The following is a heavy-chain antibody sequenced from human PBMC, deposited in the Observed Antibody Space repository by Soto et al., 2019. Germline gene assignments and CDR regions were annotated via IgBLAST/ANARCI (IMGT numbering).Heavy chain of an antibody. CDR2: ISWNSGSI. CDR3: AKAGGDCSGGSCYAGYYYYMDV. D-gene: IGHD2-15*01. J-gene: IGHJ6*03. CDR1: GFTFDDYA. Sequence: DVQLVESGGGLVQPGRSLRLSCAASGFTFDDYAMHWVRQAPGKGLEWVSGISWNSGSIGYADSVKGRFTISRDNAKNSLYLQMNSLRAEDTALYYCAKAGGDCSGGSCYAGYYYYMDVWGKGTTVTVSS. V-gene: IGHV3-9*01.